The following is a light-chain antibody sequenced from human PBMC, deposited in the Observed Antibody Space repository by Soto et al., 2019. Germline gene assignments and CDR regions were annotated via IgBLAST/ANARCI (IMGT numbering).Light chain of an antibody. V-gene: IGKV1-39*01. J-gene: IGKJ5*01. CDR3: QQSYSTPIT. CDR1: QTISTY. CDR2: AAS. Sequence: DIQMTQSPSSLSAYVGDRVTITCRASQTISTYLKWYQQKPGKAPKLLIYAASSLEGGVPSRFSGSGSGTDFTLTISTLQPEDCATYFCQQSYSTPITFGQGTRLEIK.